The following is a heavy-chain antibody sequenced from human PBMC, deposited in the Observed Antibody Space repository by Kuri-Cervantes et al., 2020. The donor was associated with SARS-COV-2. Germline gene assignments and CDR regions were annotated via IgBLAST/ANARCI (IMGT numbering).Heavy chain of an antibody. V-gene: IGHV3-11*01. CDR1: GFTFSDYY. CDR3: ARDSITMVQGVTSDAFDI. D-gene: IGHD3-10*01. J-gene: IGHJ3*02. CDR2: ISSSGSTI. Sequence: GVSLKISCAASGFTFSDYYMSWIRQAPGKGLEWVSYISSSGSTIYYADSVKGRFTISRDNAKNSLYLQMNSLRAEDTAVYYCARDSITMVQGVTSDAFDIWGQGTMVTVSS.